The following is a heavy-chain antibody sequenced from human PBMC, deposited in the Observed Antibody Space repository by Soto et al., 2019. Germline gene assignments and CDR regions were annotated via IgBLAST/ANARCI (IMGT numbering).Heavy chain of an antibody. D-gene: IGHD3-10*01. V-gene: IGHV4-59*08. CDR1: GGSISSYY. Sequence: PSETLSLTCTVSGGSISSYYWSWIRQPPGKGLEWIGYIYYSGSTNYNPSLKSRVTISVDTSKNQFSLKLSSVTAADTAVYYCARGGPLWFGEFPPFDYWGQGTLVTVSS. CDR3: ARGGPLWFGEFPPFDY. CDR2: IYYSGST. J-gene: IGHJ4*02.